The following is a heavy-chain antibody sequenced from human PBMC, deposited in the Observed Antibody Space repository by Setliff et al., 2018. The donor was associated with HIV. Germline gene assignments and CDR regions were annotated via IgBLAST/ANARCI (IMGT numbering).Heavy chain of an antibody. D-gene: IGHD5-12*01. Sequence: ASVKVSCKASGYTFTSHFMHWVRQAPGQGLEWMGIINPSDVSTTYAQKFQGRVTMTSDTSTSTVYMELRSLKSEDTALYYCARGPLYGYDRGYFDYWGQGTLVTVSS. J-gene: IGHJ4*02. CDR2: INPSDVST. CDR3: ARGPLYGYDRGYFDY. V-gene: IGHV1-46*01. CDR1: GYTFTSHF.